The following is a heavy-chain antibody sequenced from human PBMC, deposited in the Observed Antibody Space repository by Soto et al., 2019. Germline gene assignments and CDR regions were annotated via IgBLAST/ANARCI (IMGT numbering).Heavy chain of an antibody. Sequence: QVQLVQSGPEVKKPGASVKVSCEASGYTFTTSGISWVRQAPGQGLEWVGWISTYNGDTNSAQKFQGRVTMTADTSTGTAYMELMSLKSDDTAVYYCARQGSWPYYYYGLDVW. CDR3: ARQGSWPYYYYGLDV. D-gene: IGHD1-26*01. CDR1: GYTFTTSG. CDR2: ISTYNGDT. J-gene: IGHJ6*01. V-gene: IGHV1-18*01.